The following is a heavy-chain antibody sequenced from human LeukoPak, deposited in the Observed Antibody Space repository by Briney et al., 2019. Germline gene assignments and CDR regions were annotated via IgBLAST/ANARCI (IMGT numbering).Heavy chain of an antibody. V-gene: IGHV4-31*03. D-gene: IGHD3-9*01. J-gene: IGHJ4*02. CDR3: ARADVGAFDWFLPGDY. CDR2: IYYSGST. CDR1: GGSISSGGYY. Sequence: SETLSLTCTVSGGSISSGGYYWSWIRQHPGKGLEWIGYIYYSGSTYYNPSLKSRVTISVDTSKNQFSLKLSSVTAADTAVYYCARADVGAFDWFLPGDYWGQGTLVTVSS.